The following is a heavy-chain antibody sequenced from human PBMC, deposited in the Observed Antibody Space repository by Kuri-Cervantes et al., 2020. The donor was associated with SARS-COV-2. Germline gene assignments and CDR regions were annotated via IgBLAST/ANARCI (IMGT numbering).Heavy chain of an antibody. J-gene: IGHJ6*03. Sequence: GESLKISCAASGFTFSSYGMHWVRQAPGKGLEWVAFIQDDGSNKYYADSVKGRFTISRDNSKYALYLQMNSLSAADTAVYYCAKDGSVTKVARTTYYYYHYMDDWGKGTAVTVSS. V-gene: IGHV3-30*02. D-gene: IGHD4-23*01. CDR3: AKDGSVTKVARTTYYYYHYMDD. CDR1: GFTFSSYG. CDR2: IQDDGSNK.